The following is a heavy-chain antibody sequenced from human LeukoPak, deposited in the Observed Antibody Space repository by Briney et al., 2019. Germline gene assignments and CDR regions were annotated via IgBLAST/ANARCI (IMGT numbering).Heavy chain of an antibody. V-gene: IGHV3-23*01. J-gene: IGHJ4*02. CDR1: GFTFSSYA. D-gene: IGHD2-2*01. Sequence: PGGSLRLSCAASGFTFSSYAMSWVRQAPGKGLEWVSAISGSGGSTYYADSVKGRFTISRDNSKNTLYLQMNSLRAVDTAVYYCAKDTSDCSSTSCYPNYFDYWGQGTLVTVSS. CDR3: AKDTSDCSSTSCYPNYFDY. CDR2: ISGSGGST.